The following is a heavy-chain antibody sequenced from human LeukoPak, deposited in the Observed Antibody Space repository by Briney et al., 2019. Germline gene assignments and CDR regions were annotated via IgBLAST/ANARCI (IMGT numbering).Heavy chain of an antibody. V-gene: IGHV4-34*01. J-gene: IGHJ5*01. CDR2: INHSGST. CDR1: GGSFSGYY. CDR3: AGDADTINWFFF. Sequence: SETLSLTCAVYGGSFSGYYWSWIRQPPGKGLEWIGEINHSGSTNYNPSLKSRVTISVDTSKNQFSLKLSSVTAADTAVYYCAGDADTINWFFFWGQGTLVTVSS. D-gene: IGHD2-2*01.